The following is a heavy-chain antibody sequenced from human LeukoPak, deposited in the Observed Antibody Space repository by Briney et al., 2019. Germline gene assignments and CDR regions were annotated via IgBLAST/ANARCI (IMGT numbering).Heavy chain of an antibody. J-gene: IGHJ4*02. V-gene: IGHV3-23*01. CDR1: GFTFSKYF. CDR3: AKFSPSNLDY. Sequence: PGGSLRLSCAASGFTFSKYFMSWVRQAPGKGLEWVSVISASGGSTYYADSVKGWFTISRDNPTNTLYLQMNSLRVEDTAVYYCAKFSPSNLDYWGQGTLVTVSS. CDR2: ISASGGST. D-gene: IGHD2-2*01.